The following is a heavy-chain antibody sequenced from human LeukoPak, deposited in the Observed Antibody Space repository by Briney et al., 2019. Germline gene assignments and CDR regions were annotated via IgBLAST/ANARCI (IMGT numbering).Heavy chain of an antibody. CDR3: ARGYYYDSSGYRRYYGMDV. D-gene: IGHD3-22*01. CDR2: IYYSGST. J-gene: IGHJ6*02. V-gene: IGHV4-39*07. Sequence: SETLSLTCTVSGGSISGSTYFWGWIRQSPGKGLEWIGSIYYSGSTYYNPSLKSRVTISVDRSKNQFSLKLSSVTAADTAVYYCARGYYYDSSGYRRYYGMDVWGQGTTVTVSS. CDR1: GGSISGSTYF.